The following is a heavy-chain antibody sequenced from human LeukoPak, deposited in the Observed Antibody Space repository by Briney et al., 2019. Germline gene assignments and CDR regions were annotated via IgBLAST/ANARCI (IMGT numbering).Heavy chain of an antibody. Sequence: SETLSLTCSVSGGSISSYYWSWIRQPPGKGLEWIGYIYYRGTINYHPSLKSRVTVTIDTSKNQFSLKLSSVTAADTAVYYCARAHYSGSGTYYNRAFDYWGQGTLVTVSS. D-gene: IGHD3-10*01. J-gene: IGHJ4*02. CDR1: GGSISSYY. V-gene: IGHV4-59*01. CDR2: IYYRGTI. CDR3: ARAHYSGSGTYYNRAFDY.